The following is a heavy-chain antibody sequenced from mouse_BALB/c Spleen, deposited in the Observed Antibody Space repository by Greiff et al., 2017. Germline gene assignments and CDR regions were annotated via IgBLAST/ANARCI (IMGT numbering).Heavy chain of an antibody. Sequence: DVKLQESGGGLVQPGGSRKLSCAASGFTFSSFGMHWVRQAPEKGLEWVAYISSGSSTIYYADTVKGRFTISRDNPKNTLFLQMTSLRSEDTAMYYCARSYGNYDYYAMDYWGQGTSVTVSS. CDR2: ISSGSSTI. J-gene: IGHJ4*01. D-gene: IGHD2-10*02. CDR3: ARSYGNYDYYAMDY. CDR1: GFTFSSFG. V-gene: IGHV5-17*02.